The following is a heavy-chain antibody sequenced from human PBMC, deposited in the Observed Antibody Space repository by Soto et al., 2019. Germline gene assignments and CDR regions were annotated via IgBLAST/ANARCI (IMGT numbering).Heavy chain of an antibody. Sequence: EVQLVESGGGLVQPGGSLRLSCAASGFTFSSYGMSWVRQAPGKGLEWVANIKQDGSEKYYVDSVKGRFTISRDNAKNSLYLQMNSLRDDETAVYYCARDRGYYGSGSYPWFDPWGQGTLVTVSS. J-gene: IGHJ5*02. CDR1: GFTFSSYG. CDR2: IKQDGSEK. D-gene: IGHD3-10*01. V-gene: IGHV3-7*01. CDR3: ARDRGYYGSGSYPWFDP.